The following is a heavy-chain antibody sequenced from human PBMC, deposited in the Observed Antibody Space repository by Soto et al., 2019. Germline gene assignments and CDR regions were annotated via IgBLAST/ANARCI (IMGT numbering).Heavy chain of an antibody. CDR3: ARNDPDYYYYYYMDV. V-gene: IGHV1-8*01. D-gene: IGHD1-1*01. CDR2: MNPNSGNT. J-gene: IGHJ6*03. CDR1: GYTFTSYD. Sequence: ASVKVSCKASGYTFTSYDINWVRQATGQGLEWMGWMNPNSGNTGYAQKFQGRVTMTRNTSISTAYMELSSLRSEDTAVYYCARNDPDYYYYYYMDVWGKGTTVTVSS.